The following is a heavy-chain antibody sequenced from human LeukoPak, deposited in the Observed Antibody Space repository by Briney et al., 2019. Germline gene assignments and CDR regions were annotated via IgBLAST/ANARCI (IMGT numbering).Heavy chain of an antibody. Sequence: PSETLSLTRAVYGGSFSGYYWSWIRQPPGKGLEWIGEINHSGSTNYNPSLKSRVTISVDTSKNQFSLKLSSVTAADTAVYYCATSLHTYYYDSSGYSPPVPHHKFDYWGQGTLVTVSS. V-gene: IGHV4-34*01. CDR3: ATSLHTYYYDSSGYSPPVPHHKFDY. CDR2: INHSGST. D-gene: IGHD3-22*01. CDR1: GGSFSGYY. J-gene: IGHJ4*02.